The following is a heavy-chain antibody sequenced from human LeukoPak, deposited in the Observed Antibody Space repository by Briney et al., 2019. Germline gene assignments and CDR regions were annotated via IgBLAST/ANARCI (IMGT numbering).Heavy chain of an antibody. V-gene: IGHV3-21*01. D-gene: IGHD6-19*01. CDR3: AGSIAVAEGY. CDR2: ISGGSSYI. J-gene: IGHJ4*02. CDR1: GFTFSIYS. Sequence: GGSLRLSCAAAGFTFSIYSMNWVRQAPGKGLEWVSYISGGSSYIYYADSVKGRFTISRDNAKNSLYLQMNSLRAEDTAVYYCAGSIAVAEGYWGQGTLVTVSS.